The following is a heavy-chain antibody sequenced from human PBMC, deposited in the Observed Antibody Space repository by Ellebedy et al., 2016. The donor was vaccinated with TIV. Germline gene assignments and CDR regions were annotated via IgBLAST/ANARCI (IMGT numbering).Heavy chain of an antibody. Sequence: PGGSLRLSCAASGFTFDEYAMHWVRQVPGKGLEWVSGISWNGGTIGYADSAKGRFTISRDNAQNSVSLQMDRLRVEDTAFYFCAKDLNSIAARHEFDYWGQGILVTVSS. CDR2: ISWNGGTI. CDR1: GFTFDEYA. V-gene: IGHV3-9*01. J-gene: IGHJ4*02. CDR3: AKDLNSIAARHEFDY. D-gene: IGHD6-6*01.